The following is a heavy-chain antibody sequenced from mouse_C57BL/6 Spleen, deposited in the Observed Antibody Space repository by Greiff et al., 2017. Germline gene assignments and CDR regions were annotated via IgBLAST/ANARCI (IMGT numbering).Heavy chain of an antibody. V-gene: IGHV1-42*01. J-gene: IGHJ3*01. CDR1: GYSFTGYY. CDR2: INPSTGGT. CDR3: ARCDYGSLSWCAY. D-gene: IGHD1-1*01. Sequence: VQLQQSGPELVKPGASVKISCKASGYSFTGYYMNWVKQSPEKSLEWIGEINPSTGGTTYNQKFKAKATLTVDKSSSTAYMQLKSLTSEDSAVXYCARCDYGSLSWCAYRGEGSLVTVSA.